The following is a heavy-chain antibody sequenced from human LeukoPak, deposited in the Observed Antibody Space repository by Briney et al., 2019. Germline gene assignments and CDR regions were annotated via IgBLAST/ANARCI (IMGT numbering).Heavy chain of an antibody. CDR1: GFTFSDYY. CDR3: ARDLERNYLSGAFDI. J-gene: IGHJ3*02. CDR2: ISSSGSTI. Sequence: MSGGSLRLSCAASGFTFSDYYMSWIRQAPGKGLEWVSYISSSGSTIYYADSVKGRFTISRDNAKNSLYLQMNSLRAEDTAVYYCARDLERNYLSGAFDIWGQGTMVTVSS. D-gene: IGHD5-24*01. V-gene: IGHV3-11*01.